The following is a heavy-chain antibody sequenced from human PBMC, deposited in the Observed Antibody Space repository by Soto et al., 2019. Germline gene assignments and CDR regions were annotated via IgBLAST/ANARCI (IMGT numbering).Heavy chain of an antibody. J-gene: IGHJ4*02. V-gene: IGHV4-31*03. Sequence: PSETLSLTCTVSGASINSGGYYWNWVRLLPGRGLEWIGYIYFTGNTYYNPSLESRVTISLDTPQNQFSLELNSVSAADTAVYYRVSGDAWGVRLAYWGQGALVTVSS. CDR1: GASINSGGYY. CDR3: VSGDAWGVRLAY. CDR2: IYFTGNT. D-gene: IGHD2-21*02.